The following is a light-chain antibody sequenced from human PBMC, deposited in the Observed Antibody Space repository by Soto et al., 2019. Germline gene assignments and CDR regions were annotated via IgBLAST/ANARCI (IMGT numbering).Light chain of an antibody. Sequence: DIQMTQSPSTLSASVGDRVTITCRASQSISSWLAWYQQKPGKAPKLLIYKASSLESGVPSRFSGSGSGTEFTLTSRIHQPDDPANYYCQPYNRTFGQGTKVEIK. CDR1: QSISSW. CDR2: KAS. V-gene: IGKV1-5*03. J-gene: IGKJ1*01. CDR3: QPYNRT.